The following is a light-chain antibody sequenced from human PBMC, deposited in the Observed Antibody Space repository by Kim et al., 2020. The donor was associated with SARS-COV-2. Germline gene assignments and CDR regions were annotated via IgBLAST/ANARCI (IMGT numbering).Light chain of an antibody. CDR1: QSISSW. J-gene: IGKJ2*01. CDR3: QQCKSYSYT. Sequence: DIQMTQSPSTLSASVGDRVTITCRASQSISSWLAWYQQKPGKAPKLLIYKASILQSGVPSRFSGSGSGTEFTLTISSVQPDDFATYYGQQCKSYSYTFGQGTKLEI. V-gene: IGKV1-5*03. CDR2: KAS.